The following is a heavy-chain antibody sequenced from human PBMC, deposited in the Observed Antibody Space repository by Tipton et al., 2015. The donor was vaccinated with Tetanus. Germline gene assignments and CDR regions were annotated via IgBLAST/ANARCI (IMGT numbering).Heavy chain of an antibody. Sequence: SLRLSCVDSAITFSTYAMSWVRQAPGKGLEWVSGISRSGGSTYYADSVKGRFTISRDNSQGTLFLQMSSLRAEDTAVYYCARSRLWNYFDSSGYFAITSDYWGQGTLVTVSS. D-gene: IGHD3-22*01. CDR3: ARSRLWNYFDSSGYFAITSDY. CDR1: AITFSTYA. J-gene: IGHJ4*02. V-gene: IGHV3-23*01. CDR2: ISRSGGST.